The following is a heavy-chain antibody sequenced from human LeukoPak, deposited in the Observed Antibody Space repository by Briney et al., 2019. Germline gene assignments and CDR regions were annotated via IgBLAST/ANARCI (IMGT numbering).Heavy chain of an antibody. CDR3: ARDGPRPYSSSWYDYYYYDGMDV. CDR1: GLTLSSYA. V-gene: IGHV3-30-3*01. D-gene: IGHD6-13*01. J-gene: IGHJ6*02. Sequence: HPGGSLRLSCAPSGLTLSSYAMHCVPHPPGGRLEWVAVISYDGSKPYYADSVKGRFTISRDNFKNTLYLQMNSLRAEDTAVYYCARDGPRPYSSSWYDYYYYDGMDVWGQGTTVTVS. CDR2: ISYDGSKP.